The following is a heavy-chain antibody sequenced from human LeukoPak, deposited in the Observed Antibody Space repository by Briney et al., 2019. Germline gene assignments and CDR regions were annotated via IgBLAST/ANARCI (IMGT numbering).Heavy chain of an antibody. CDR2: ISSSSSYI. CDR3: ARGRRDGYNLEYFDK. CDR1: GFTFSSYS. J-gene: IGHJ4*02. D-gene: IGHD5-24*01. V-gene: IGHV3-21*01. Sequence: GGSLRLSCAASGFTFSSYSMNWVRQAPGKGLEWVSSISSSSSYIYYADSVKGRFTISRDNAKNSLYLQMNSLRAEDTAVYYCARGRRDGYNLEYFDKWGQGTLVTVSS.